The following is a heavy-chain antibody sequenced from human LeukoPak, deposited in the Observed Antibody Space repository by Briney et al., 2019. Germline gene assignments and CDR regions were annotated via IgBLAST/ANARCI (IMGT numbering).Heavy chain of an antibody. V-gene: IGHV1-69*05. CDR1: GGTFSSYA. Sequence: SVKVSCKASGGTFSSYAISWVRQAPGQGLEWMGGIIPIFGTANYAQKFQGRVTITTDESTSTAYMELSCLRSEDTAVYYCAREEPGIAAAGPKGGSWFDPWGQGTLVTVSS. CDR2: IIPIFGTA. J-gene: IGHJ5*02. CDR3: AREEPGIAAAGPKGGSWFDP. D-gene: IGHD6-13*01.